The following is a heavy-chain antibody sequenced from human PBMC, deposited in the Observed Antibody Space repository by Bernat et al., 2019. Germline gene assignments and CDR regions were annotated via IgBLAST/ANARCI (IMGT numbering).Heavy chain of an antibody. Sequence: EVQLVESGGGLVQPGASLRLSCAASGFSFSSYAMTWVRQAPGGGLGLEWVSGIIGSGGILYYDGAVEGRFTIARDNSENTLYLHMSGLRAEDTAEYYCAKLRGQCRDSGCPRCWHFDLWGRGTLVTVSS. CDR3: AKLRGQCRDSGCPRCWHFDL. D-gene: IGHD5-24*01. V-gene: IGHV3-23*04. J-gene: IGHJ2*01. CDR1: GFSFSSYA. CDR2: IIGSGGIL.